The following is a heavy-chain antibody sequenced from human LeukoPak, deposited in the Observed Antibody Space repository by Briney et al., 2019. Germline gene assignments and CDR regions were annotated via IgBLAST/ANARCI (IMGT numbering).Heavy chain of an antibody. V-gene: IGHV3-15*07. D-gene: IGHD1-20*01. CDR1: GFTFTNAW. CDR3: STLTSRGLSDS. Sequence: GGSLRLSCVASGFTFTNAWMNWVRQAPGKGLEWVGRIKSKADGEAIDYAAPVKGRFTFSRDDSKNMLYLQMNSLKSEDTAVYYCSTLTSRGLSDSWGQGTLVTVS. CDR2: IKSKADGEAI. J-gene: IGHJ4*02.